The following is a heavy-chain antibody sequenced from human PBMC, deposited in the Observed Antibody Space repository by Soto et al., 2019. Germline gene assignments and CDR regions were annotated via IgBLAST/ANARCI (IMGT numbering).Heavy chain of an antibody. CDR3: ARGSFRGYSYGYSDY. CDR2: IIPIFCTA. Sequence: GASVKVSCKASGGTFSSYAISGVRQAPGQGLEWMGGIIPIFCTANYAQKFQGRVTITVDESTSTAYMELSSLRSEDTAVYYCARGSFRGYSYGYSDYWGQGTLVTVSS. V-gene: IGHV1-69*13. D-gene: IGHD5-18*01. J-gene: IGHJ4*02. CDR1: GGTFSSYA.